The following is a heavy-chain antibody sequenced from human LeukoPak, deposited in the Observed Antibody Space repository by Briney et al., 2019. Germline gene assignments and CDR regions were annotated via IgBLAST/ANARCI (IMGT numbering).Heavy chain of an antibody. D-gene: IGHD2-15*01. CDR3: AKGYCSGGSCNNWFDP. Sequence: SGTLSLTCAVSGVSISSSNWWSRVRQPPGQGLEWIGEIYHSGSTNYNPSLKSRVTIAVDKSKNQFSLKLSSVTAADTAVYYCAKGYCSGGSCNNWFDPRGQGTLVTVSS. V-gene: IGHV4-4*02. J-gene: IGHJ5*02. CDR2: IYHSGST. CDR1: GVSISSSNW.